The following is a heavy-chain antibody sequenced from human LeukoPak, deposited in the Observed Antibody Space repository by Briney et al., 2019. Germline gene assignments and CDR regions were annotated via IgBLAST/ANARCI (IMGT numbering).Heavy chain of an antibody. CDR1: GGSISSGGYY. V-gene: IGHV4-30-2*01. CDR3: ARRIPPYYFDY. CDR2: IYHGGST. Sequence: PSETLSLTCTVSGGSISSGGYYWSWILQPPGKGLEWIGYIYHGGSTYYNPPLKSRVTKSVDRSKNQFSLKLSSVTAADTAVYYCARRIPPYYFDYWGQGTLVTVSS. J-gene: IGHJ4*02.